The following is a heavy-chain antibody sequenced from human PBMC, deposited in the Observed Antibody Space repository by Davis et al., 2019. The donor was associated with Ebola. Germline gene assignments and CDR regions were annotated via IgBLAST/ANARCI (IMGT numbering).Heavy chain of an antibody. CDR3: ARGTDGYNPGGYFDS. D-gene: IGHD5-24*01. Sequence: GESLKIPCKGPGYIFTSYWIGWVRQMPGKGLEWMGIIYPGDSDTRYSPSFQGQVTISADKSITTAYLQWSSLKASDTAMYYCARGTDGYNPGGYFDSWGQGTLVTVSS. CDR1: GYIFTSYW. J-gene: IGHJ4*02. CDR2: IYPGDSDT. V-gene: IGHV5-51*01.